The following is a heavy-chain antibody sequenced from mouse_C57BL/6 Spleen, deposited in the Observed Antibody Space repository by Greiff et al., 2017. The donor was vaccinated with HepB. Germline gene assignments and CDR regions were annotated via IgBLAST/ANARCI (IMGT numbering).Heavy chain of an antibody. Sequence: QVQLQQPGAELVKPGASVKLSCKASGYTFTSYWMHWVKQRPGQGLEWIGMIHPNSGSTNYNEKFKSKATLTVDKSSSTAYMQLSSLTSEDSAVYYCARGGDGIYYAMDYWGQGTSVTVSS. CDR1: GYTFTSYW. D-gene: IGHD2-1*01. CDR2: IHPNSGST. J-gene: IGHJ4*01. V-gene: IGHV1-64*01. CDR3: ARGGDGIYYAMDY.